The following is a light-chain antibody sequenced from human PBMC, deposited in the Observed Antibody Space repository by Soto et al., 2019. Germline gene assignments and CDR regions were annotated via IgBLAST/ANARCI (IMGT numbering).Light chain of an antibody. CDR3: QQYNSWLWT. Sequence: IVMTQSPATLSVSPGERATLSCSASQSFSNNYLAWYQQKPGQAPRLLIYGASTRATGIPARFSGSGSGTESTLIISSLQSEDSAVYYCQQYNSWLWTFGQGTKVDIK. CDR2: GAS. J-gene: IGKJ1*01. CDR1: QSFSNN. V-gene: IGKV3-15*01.